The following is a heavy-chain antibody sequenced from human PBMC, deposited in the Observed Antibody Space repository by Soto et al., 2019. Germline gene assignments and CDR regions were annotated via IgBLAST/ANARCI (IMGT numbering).Heavy chain of an antibody. D-gene: IGHD1-20*01. J-gene: IGHJ4*02. V-gene: IGHV3-23*01. CDR2: ISGGGDTS. CDR3: AKVIQGITGTSYYFDY. CDR1: GFTFSNYA. Sequence: GGSLRLSCAVSGFTFSNYAISWVRQAPGKGLEWVSIISGGGDTSYYADSVKGRFTISRDNSRNTLYLQMNSLRAEDTAVYYCAKVIQGITGTSYYFDYWGQGTLVTVSS.